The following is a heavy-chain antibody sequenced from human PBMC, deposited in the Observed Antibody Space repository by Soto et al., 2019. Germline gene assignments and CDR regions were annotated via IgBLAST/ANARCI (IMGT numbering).Heavy chain of an antibody. V-gene: IGHV3-48*02. J-gene: IGHJ4*02. Sequence: EVQLVESGGGLVQPGGSLSLSFAASGFPFSGYSMNWVRQAQGRGLEWVSYISSSSSTIYYADSVKGRFTISRDNAKNSLYLQMNSLRDEDTAVYYCARDAGYSYGPFDYWGQGTLVTVSS. CDR2: ISSSSSTI. CDR3: ARDAGYSYGPFDY. CDR1: GFPFSGYS. D-gene: IGHD5-18*01.